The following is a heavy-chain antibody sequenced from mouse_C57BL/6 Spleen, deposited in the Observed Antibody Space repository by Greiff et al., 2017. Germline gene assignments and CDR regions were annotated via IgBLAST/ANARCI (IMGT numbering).Heavy chain of an antibody. Sequence: EVQLQQSGPELVKPGASVKISCKASGYTFTDYYMNWVKQSHGKSLEWIGDLNPNNGGTSYNQQFKGKATLTVDKSSSPAYMELRSLPSEYTAVDSCARRGDYDYDYAMDYWGQGTSGTVSS. J-gene: IGHJ4*01. CDR1: GYTFTDYY. CDR2: LNPNNGGT. D-gene: IGHD2-4*01. V-gene: IGHV1-26*01. CDR3: ARRGDYDYDYAMDY.